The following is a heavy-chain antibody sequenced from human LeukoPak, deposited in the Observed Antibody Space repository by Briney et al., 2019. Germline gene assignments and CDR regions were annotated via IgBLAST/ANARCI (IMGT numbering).Heavy chain of an antibody. J-gene: IGHJ4*02. CDR1: GFTFSSYS. D-gene: IGHD1-26*01. V-gene: IGHV3-23*01. CDR3: AIVVGATPY. CDR2: ISGSGGST. Sequence: GGSLRLSCAASGFTFSSYSMNWVRQAPGKGLEWVSAISGSGGSTYYADSVKGRFTISRDNSKNTLYLQMNSLRAEDTAVYYCAIVVGATPYWGQGTLVTVSS.